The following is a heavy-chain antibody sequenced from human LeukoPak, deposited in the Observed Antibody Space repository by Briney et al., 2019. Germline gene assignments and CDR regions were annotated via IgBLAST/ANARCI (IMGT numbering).Heavy chain of an antibody. V-gene: IGHV4-59*11. CDR1: GGSLSTHH. D-gene: IGHD5-24*01. CDR3: ARAVGDGYNFDFDY. Sequence: SETLSLTCVVSGGSLSTHHWSWIRQSPGRGLEWIGYIYYSGSTYYNPSLKSRVTISVDTSKNQFSLKLTSVTAADTAVYYCARAVGDGYNFDFDYWGQGTLVTVSS. CDR2: IYYSGST. J-gene: IGHJ4*02.